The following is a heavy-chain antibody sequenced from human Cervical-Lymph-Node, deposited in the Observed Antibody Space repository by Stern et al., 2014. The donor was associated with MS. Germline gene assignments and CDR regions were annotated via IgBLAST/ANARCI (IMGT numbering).Heavy chain of an antibody. V-gene: IGHV1-46*03. CDR3: ARELDGTSDY. D-gene: IGHD1-26*01. CDR2: ISPSGYGT. Sequence: QMQLVQSGAEVKEPGASVKLSCKASGYILSSYFVHWVRQAPGQGLEWVGIISPSGYGTFYAQKFQGRVTVTRDTFTSTVYMDMSRLTPEDTAVYYCARELDGTSDYWGQGTLVTVSS. CDR1: GYILSSYF. J-gene: IGHJ4*02.